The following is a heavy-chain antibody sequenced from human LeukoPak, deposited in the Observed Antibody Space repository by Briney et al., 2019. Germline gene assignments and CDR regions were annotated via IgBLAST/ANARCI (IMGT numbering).Heavy chain of an antibody. J-gene: IGHJ4*02. D-gene: IGHD3-16*01. CDR3: ARNHRGVFDY. CDR2: VHHSDNS. CDR1: GGSVSSYY. Sequence: SETLSLTCTVSGGSVSSYYWSWIRQPPGRGLEWIGYVHHSDNSNYNPALKSRVTMSVDTSKNQFSLKLSSVTAADTAVYYCARNHRGVFDYWGQGTLVTVSS. V-gene: IGHV4-59*02.